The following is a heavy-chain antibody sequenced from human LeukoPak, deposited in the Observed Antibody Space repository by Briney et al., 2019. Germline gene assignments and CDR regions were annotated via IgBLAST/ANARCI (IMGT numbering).Heavy chain of an antibody. Sequence: ASVKVSCKASGGTFSSYAISWVRQAPGQGLEWMGGIIPIFGTANYAQKFQGRVTITADESTSTAYMELRSLRSDDTAVYYCARSYCGGDCYYFSRYYYYMDVWGKGTTVTVSS. V-gene: IGHV1-69*01. CDR1: GGTFSSYA. J-gene: IGHJ6*03. CDR2: IIPIFGTA. D-gene: IGHD2-21*02. CDR3: ARSYCGGDCYYFSRYYYYMDV.